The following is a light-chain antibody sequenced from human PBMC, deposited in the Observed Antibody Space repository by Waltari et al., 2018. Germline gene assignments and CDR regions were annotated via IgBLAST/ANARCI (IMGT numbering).Light chain of an antibody. Sequence: EIVLPQSPGTLSLSPGERATLSCRASQSVSSSYLAWYQQKPGQAPRVLIYGASIRATGIPDRFSGSGSGTDFTLTISRLEPEDFALYFCQQYGGSPAYTFGQGTKLEI. J-gene: IGKJ2*01. CDR2: GAS. CDR1: QSVSSSY. V-gene: IGKV3-20*01. CDR3: QQYGGSPAYT.